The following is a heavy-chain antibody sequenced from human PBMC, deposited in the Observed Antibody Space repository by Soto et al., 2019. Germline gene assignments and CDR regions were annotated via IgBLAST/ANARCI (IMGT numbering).Heavy chain of an antibody. CDR3: AKDSWAIFGVPAGEYYAMDV. Sequence: GSLRLSCAASGFTFSSYAMSWVRQAPGKGLEWVSAISGSGGTTYYSDSVKGRFTISRDNSKNTVYLQMNDLRVEDAAEYFCAKDSWAIFGVPAGEYYAMDVWGQGTTVTVSS. J-gene: IGHJ6*02. CDR1: GFTFSSYA. D-gene: IGHD3-3*01. V-gene: IGHV3-23*01. CDR2: ISGSGGTT.